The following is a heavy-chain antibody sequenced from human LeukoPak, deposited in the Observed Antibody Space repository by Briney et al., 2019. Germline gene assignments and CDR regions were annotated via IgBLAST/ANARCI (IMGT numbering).Heavy chain of an antibody. CDR2: IYYSGST. CDR3: ARDSSSWYGNNWFDP. J-gene: IGHJ5*02. D-gene: IGHD6-13*01. V-gene: IGHV4-59*12. Sequence: SETLSLTCTVSGGSISSYYWSWIRQPPGKGLEWIGSIYYSGSTYYNPSLKSRVTISVDTSKNQFSLKLSSVTAADTAVYYCARDSSSWYGNNWFDPWGQGTLVTVSS. CDR1: GGSISSYY.